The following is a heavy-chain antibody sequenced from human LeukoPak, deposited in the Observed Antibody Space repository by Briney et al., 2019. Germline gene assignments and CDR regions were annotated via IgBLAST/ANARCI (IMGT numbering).Heavy chain of an antibody. CDR2: IKQDGSEK. CDR3: ARDAPSFGGLDY. CDR1: GFTFSTYR. Sequence: GGSLRLSCAASGFTFSTYRMSWVRQAPGKGLEWVANIKQDGSEKHYVDSVKGRFTISRDNAKNSLYLQMNSLRAEDTAVYYCARDAPSFGGLDYWGQGTLVTVSS. J-gene: IGHJ4*02. V-gene: IGHV3-7*01. D-gene: IGHD3-10*01.